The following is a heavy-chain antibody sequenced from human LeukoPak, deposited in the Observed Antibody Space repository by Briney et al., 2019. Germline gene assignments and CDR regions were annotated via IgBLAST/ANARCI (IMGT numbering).Heavy chain of an antibody. J-gene: IGHJ5*02. Sequence: SVKVSCKASGGTFSSYAISWVRQAPGEGLEWMGGIIPIFGTANYAQKFQGRVTITADESTSTAYMELSSLRSEDTAVYYCASPGKYQLLGWFDPWGQGTLVTVSS. V-gene: IGHV1-69*01. CDR2: IIPIFGTA. D-gene: IGHD2-2*01. CDR3: ASPGKYQLLGWFDP. CDR1: GGTFSSYA.